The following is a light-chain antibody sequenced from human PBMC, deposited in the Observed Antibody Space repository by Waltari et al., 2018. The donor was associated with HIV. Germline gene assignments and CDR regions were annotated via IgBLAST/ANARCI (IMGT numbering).Light chain of an antibody. CDR2: SNN. V-gene: IGLV1-47*01. CDR3: AAWDDSVSGWA. CDR1: GSNVGVNF. J-gene: IGLJ2*01. Sequence: QSVLTQAPSASGTPGQRVTLSCSGTGSNVGVNFVSWYQQLPGMAPKLLIYSNNEGPSRVHDRFSGSKSGTSASLAISGLRSEDEAVYFCAAWDDSVSGWAFGEGTKVTVL.